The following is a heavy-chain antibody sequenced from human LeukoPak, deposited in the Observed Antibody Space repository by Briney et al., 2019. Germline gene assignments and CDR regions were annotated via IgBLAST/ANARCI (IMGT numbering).Heavy chain of an antibody. CDR1: GYTFSSYY. J-gene: IGHJ5*02. CDR2: INPSGGST. Sequence: ASVKVSCKASGYTFSSYYMHWVRQAPGQGLEWMGMINPSGGSTSYAQKFQGRVTMIRDTSRSTVYMELSSLRSEDTAVYYCARSDNMERTRTLWFGESFNWFDPWGQGTLVTVSS. CDR3: ARSDNMERTRTLWFGESFNWFDP. D-gene: IGHD3-10*01. V-gene: IGHV1-46*01.